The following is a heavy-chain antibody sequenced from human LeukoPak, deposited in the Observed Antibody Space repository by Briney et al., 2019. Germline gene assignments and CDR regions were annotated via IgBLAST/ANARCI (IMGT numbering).Heavy chain of an antibody. CDR1: GGSFSGYY. Sequence: SETLSLTCAVYGGSFSGYYWSWIRQPPGKGLEWIGEINHSGSTNYNPSLKSRVTISVDTSKNQFSLKLSSVAAADTAVYYCARGTNAFDIWGQGTMVTVSS. CDR3: ARGTNAFDI. CDR2: INHSGST. V-gene: IGHV4-34*01. J-gene: IGHJ3*02.